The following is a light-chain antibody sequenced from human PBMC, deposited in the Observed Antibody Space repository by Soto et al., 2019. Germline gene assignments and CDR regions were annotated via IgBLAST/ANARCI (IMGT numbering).Light chain of an antibody. CDR2: DAS. V-gene: IGKV1-5*01. CDR1: QSISSW. J-gene: IGKJ1*01. CDR3: QQYNSYLWT. Sequence: DIQMTHFPSTLSASVGDRVTITCRASQSISSWLAWYQQKPGKAPKLLIYDASSLESGVPSRFSGSGSGTEFTLTISSLQPDDFATYYCQQYNSYLWTFGQGTKVDIK.